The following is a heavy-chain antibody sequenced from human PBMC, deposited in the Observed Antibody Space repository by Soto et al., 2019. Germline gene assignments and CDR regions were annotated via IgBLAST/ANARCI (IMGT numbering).Heavy chain of an antibody. Sequence: HPGGSLRLSCAASGFTFRNYGMHWVRQAPGKGMEWVAVVGNNERTKFYADSVKGRFTISRDNSKNTLYLQMDSLRDEDTAVYYCAKEFREGAGTWYFDLWGRGTLVTVSS. V-gene: IGHV3-30*18. CDR3: AKEFREGAGTWYFDL. CDR2: VGNNERTK. J-gene: IGHJ2*01. D-gene: IGHD6-19*01. CDR1: GFTFRNYG.